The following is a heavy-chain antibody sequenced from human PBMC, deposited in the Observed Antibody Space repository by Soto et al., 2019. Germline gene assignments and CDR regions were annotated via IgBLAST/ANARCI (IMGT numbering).Heavy chain of an antibody. V-gene: IGHV2-5*02. Sequence: QITLKESGPTLVKPTQTLTLTCTFSWFSLTTRGVGVGWIRQPPGKALQWLALIYWDDDEGYCPSRKSRLTINKDTSKNQVVLTMTTMDPVDTATYYCAHRPRGDSYHFDYWGQGTLVTVSS. J-gene: IGHJ4*02. CDR2: IYWDDDE. CDR1: WFSLTTRGVG. D-gene: IGHD5-18*01. CDR3: AHRPRGDSYHFDY.